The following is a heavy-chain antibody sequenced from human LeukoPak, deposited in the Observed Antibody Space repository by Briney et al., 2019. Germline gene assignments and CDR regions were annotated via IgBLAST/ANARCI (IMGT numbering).Heavy chain of an antibody. CDR2: INPNSGGT. CDR3: ARDRFGYSSGWFDY. V-gene: IGHV1-2*02. CDR1: GYTFTGYY. J-gene: IGHJ4*02. Sequence: GASVKVSCKASGYTFTGYYMHWVRRAPGQGLEWMGWINPNSGGTNYAQKFQGRVTMTRDTSISTAYMELSRLRSDDTAVYYCARDRFGYSSGWFDYWGQGTLVTVSS. D-gene: IGHD6-19*01.